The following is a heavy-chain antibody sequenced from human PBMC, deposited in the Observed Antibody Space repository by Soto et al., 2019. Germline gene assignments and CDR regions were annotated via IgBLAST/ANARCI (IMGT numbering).Heavy chain of an antibody. J-gene: IGHJ4*02. CDR3: ARETLYDSSGYYFPNFDY. CDR1: GGYISSYY. V-gene: IGHV4-59*12. D-gene: IGHD3-22*01. Sequence: SETLSLTSTVSGGYISSYYGSWIRQPKGKGLEWIGYIYYSGSTNYNPSLKSRVTISVDTSKNQFSLKLSSVTAADTAVYYCARETLYDSSGYYFPNFDYWGQGTLVTVSS. CDR2: IYYSGST.